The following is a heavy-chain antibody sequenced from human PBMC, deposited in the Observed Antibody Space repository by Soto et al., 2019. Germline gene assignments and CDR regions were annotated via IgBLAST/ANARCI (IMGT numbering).Heavy chain of an antibody. D-gene: IGHD2-2*01. CDR3: AKVDHYCSSTSCYPSPFDY. CDR1: GFTFSSYA. Sequence: GGSLRLSCAASGFTFSSYAMSWVRQAPGKGLEWVSAISSSGGSTYYADSVKGRLTIPRDNSKNTLYLQMNSLRAEDTAVYYCAKVDHYCSSTSCYPSPFDYWGQGTLVTVSS. CDR2: ISSSGGST. V-gene: IGHV3-23*01. J-gene: IGHJ4*02.